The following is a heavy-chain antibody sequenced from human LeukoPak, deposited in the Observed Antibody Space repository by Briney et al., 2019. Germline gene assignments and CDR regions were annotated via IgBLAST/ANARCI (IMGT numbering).Heavy chain of an antibody. J-gene: IGHJ4*02. V-gene: IGHV1-18*01. Sequence: ASVTVTFSASGYTFTTYGINWVRQAPGQGLEWMGWISAYNGNTNYAQKLQGRVTMTSDTSTKTAYMELRSLRSNDTAVYYCASGYSSAGTCDCLLDFWGRGTLVIVSS. CDR2: ISAYNGNT. CDR1: GYTFTTYG. CDR3: ASGYSSAGTCDCLLDF. D-gene: IGHD2-15*01.